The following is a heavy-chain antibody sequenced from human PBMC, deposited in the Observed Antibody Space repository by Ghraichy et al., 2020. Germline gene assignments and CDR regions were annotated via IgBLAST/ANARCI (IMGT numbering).Heavy chain of an antibody. V-gene: IGHV1-18*01. D-gene: IGHD1-26*01. Sequence: ASVKVSCEASGYAFTSFGITWVRQAPGQGLEWMGWISPYNGNTNYAQKLQGRVTMTTDTSASTAYMELRSLRSDDTAVYYCARGGIGPNVGRVHNWFDPWGQGTQVTVSS. J-gene: IGHJ5*02. CDR1: GYAFTSFG. CDR2: ISPYNGNT. CDR3: ARGGIGPNVGRVHNWFDP.